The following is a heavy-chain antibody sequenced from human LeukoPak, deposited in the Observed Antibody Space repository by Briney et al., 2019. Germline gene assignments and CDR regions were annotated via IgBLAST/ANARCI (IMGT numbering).Heavy chain of an antibody. CDR2: INHSGST. D-gene: IGHD6-13*01. CDR1: GGSFSGYY. Sequence: SETLSLTCAVYGGSFSGYYWSWVRQPPGKGLEWIGEINHSGSTNYNPSLKSRVTISVDTSKNQFSLKLSSVNAADTAVYYCAKDLEAAAGSGDVDSWGQGTLVTVSS. J-gene: IGHJ4*02. CDR3: AKDLEAAAGSGDVDS. V-gene: IGHV4-34*01.